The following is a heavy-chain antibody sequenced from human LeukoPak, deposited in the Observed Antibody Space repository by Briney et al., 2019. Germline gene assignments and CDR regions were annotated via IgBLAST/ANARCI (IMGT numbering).Heavy chain of an antibody. Sequence: KPSETLSLTCTVSGGSISSYYWSWIRQPAGKGLEWIGRIYTSGSTNYNPSLKSRVTMSVDTSKNQFSLKLGSVTAADTAVYYCACTRGYSYGNDAFDIWGQGTMVTVSS. CDR3: ACTRGYSYGNDAFDI. CDR2: IYTSGST. J-gene: IGHJ3*02. D-gene: IGHD5-18*01. V-gene: IGHV4-4*07. CDR1: GGSISSYY.